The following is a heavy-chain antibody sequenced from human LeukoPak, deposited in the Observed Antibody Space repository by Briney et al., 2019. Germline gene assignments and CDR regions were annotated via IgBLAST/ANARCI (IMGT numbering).Heavy chain of an antibody. V-gene: IGHV4-59*08. D-gene: IGHD2/OR15-2a*01. Sequence: KTSETLSLTCAVSGGSISGYFWSWSRQPPGKGLEWIGYIYYTGSTIYNPSLRSRVTMSVDVSKNQFSLDLTSVTAADTAVYYCARHHPVGHFLRGMDVWGQGTTVTVSS. CDR3: ARHHPVGHFLRGMDV. CDR2: IYYTGST. J-gene: IGHJ6*02. CDR1: GGSISGYF.